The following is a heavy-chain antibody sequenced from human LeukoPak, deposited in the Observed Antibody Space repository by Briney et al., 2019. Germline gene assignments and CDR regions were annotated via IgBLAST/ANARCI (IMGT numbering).Heavy chain of an antibody. D-gene: IGHD6-19*01. J-gene: IGHJ4*02. CDR3: ARVKWSSAWSGY. V-gene: IGHV3-48*01. CDR2: ISNSGSTV. CDR1: GFTFSVYG. Sequence: EGSLRLSCAASGFTFSVYGMNWVRQAPGKGLEWVSYISNSGSTVTYADSVKGRFTISRDNAKNSLYLQMSSLRVEDTAVYYCARVKWSSAWSGYWGQGVLVTVSS.